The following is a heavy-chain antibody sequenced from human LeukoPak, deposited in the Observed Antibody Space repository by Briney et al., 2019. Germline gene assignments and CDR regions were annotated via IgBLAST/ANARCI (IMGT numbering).Heavy chain of an antibody. CDR1: GGSISIFY. CDR3: ARHGRIGATRGRAVDS. Sequence: SETLSLTCTVSGGSISIFYWSWIRQSPGKGLEYIGYISTTGSTNYNPSLRSRVTISVDTSKNQFSLNLSSVSATDTAVYYCARHGRIGATRGRAVDSWGQGSLVTVSS. CDR2: ISTTGST. J-gene: IGHJ4*02. V-gene: IGHV4-4*08. D-gene: IGHD5-12*01.